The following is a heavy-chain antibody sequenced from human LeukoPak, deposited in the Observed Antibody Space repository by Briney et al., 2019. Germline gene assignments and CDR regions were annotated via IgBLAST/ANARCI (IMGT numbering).Heavy chain of an antibody. CDR2: ISGSGGST. D-gene: IGHD2-2*01. V-gene: IGHV3-23*01. J-gene: IGHJ4*02. Sequence: GGSLRLSCAASGFTFSSYWMSWVCQAPGKGLEWVSAISGSGGSTYYADSVKGRFTISRDNSKNTLYLQMNSLRAEDTAVYYCAKAYVVVPAAADYWGQGTLVTVSS. CDR1: GFTFSSYW. CDR3: AKAYVVVPAAADY.